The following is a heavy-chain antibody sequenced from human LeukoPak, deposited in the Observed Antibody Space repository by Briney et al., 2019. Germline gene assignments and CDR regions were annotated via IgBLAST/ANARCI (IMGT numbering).Heavy chain of an antibody. Sequence: ASVKVSCKASGGTFSSYAISWVRQAPGQGLEWMGWINPNSGGTNYAQKFQGRVTMTRDTSISTAYMELSRLRSDDTAVYYCARVPRFYGQAQAPFDYWGQGTLVTVSS. D-gene: IGHD3-10*01. CDR1: GGTFSSYA. CDR2: INPNSGGT. CDR3: ARVPRFYGQAQAPFDY. J-gene: IGHJ4*02. V-gene: IGHV1-2*02.